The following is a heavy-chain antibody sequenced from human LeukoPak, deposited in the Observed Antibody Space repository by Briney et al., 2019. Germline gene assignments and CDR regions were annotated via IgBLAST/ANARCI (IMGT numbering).Heavy chain of an antibody. CDR1: VFTFSDYY. V-gene: IGHV3-11*01. CDR2: ISSSGSTI. J-gene: IGHJ4*02. D-gene: IGHD1-26*01. CDR3: ARDIRGSLVDY. Sequence: GGSLRLSSAASVFTFSDYYMSCIRQAPGKGRGWVSYISSSGSTIYYADSVKGRFAISRDNAKNSLYLQMNSLTAEDTAVYYCARDIRGSLVDYWGQGTLVTVSS.